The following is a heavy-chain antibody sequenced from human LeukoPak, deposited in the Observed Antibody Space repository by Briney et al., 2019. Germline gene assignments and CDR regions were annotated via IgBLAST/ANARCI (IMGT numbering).Heavy chain of an antibody. J-gene: IGHJ4*02. CDR3: ARDRPAGGVGDFDH. V-gene: IGHV3-66*01. CDR1: GGSISSYY. Sequence: LSLTCTVSGGSISSYYWSWIRQPPGKGLEWVSAIYTDGSTYYAGSVKGRFTISRDNSENTLYLQMNSLRVEDTAVYYCARDRPAGGVGDFDHWGQGTLVTVSS. D-gene: IGHD3-16*01. CDR2: IYTDGST.